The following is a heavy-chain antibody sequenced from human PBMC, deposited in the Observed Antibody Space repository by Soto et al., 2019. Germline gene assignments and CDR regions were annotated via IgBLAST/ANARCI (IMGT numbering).Heavy chain of an antibody. CDR2: MSGDGKTI. D-gene: IGHD1-1*01. CDR1: GFTFSSYA. J-gene: IGHJ5*02. CDR3: ARTYVPGIAGFDP. Sequence: AGGSLRLSCAASGFTFSSYAMSWVRQSPGEGLVWVSRMSGDGKTISYADSVKGRFTISRDNAKNTLYLQMNSLRVEDTAVYYCARTYVPGIAGFDPWGQGTLVTVSS. V-gene: IGHV3-74*01.